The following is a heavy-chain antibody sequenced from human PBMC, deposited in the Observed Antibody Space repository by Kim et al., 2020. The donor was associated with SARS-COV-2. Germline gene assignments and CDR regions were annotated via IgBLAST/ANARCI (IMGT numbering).Heavy chain of an antibody. CDR3: ATLGGASGF. CDR1: GFTFSRYW. Sequence: GGSLRLSCAASGFTFSRYWMHWVRQPPGKGLVWVSRIDSDGTGTTYADSVKGRFTISRDNAKNTVYLQMNSLRAEDTAVYYCATLGGASGFWGQGTLVTVSS. J-gene: IGHJ4*02. D-gene: IGHD3-10*01. V-gene: IGHV3-74*01. CDR2: IDSDGTGT.